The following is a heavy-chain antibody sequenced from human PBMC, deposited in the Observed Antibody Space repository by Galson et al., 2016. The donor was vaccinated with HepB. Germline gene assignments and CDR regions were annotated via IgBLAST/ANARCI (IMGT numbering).Heavy chain of an antibody. V-gene: IGHV1-69*02. Sequence: SAKVSCKASGSTSGTYTLNWPRQAPGKGPEWMGRLVPIVNLSNYVQRLQGRLTTTADTSTSTTYMELTSPTSEDTDIYCCASSLVPTASRFDPWGQGTLVTVSS. CDR2: LVPIVNLS. J-gene: IGHJ5*02. D-gene: IGHD2-21*02. CDR3: ASSLVPTASRFDP. CDR1: GSTSGTYT.